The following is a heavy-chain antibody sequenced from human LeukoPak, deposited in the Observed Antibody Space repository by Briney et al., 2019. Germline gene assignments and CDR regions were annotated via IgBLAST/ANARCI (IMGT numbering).Heavy chain of an antibody. V-gene: IGHV3-23*01. D-gene: IGHD6-19*01. J-gene: IGHJ4*02. Sequence: GGSLRLSCAASGFTVSSNYMSWVRQAPGKGLEWVSAISGSGGSTYYADSVKGRFTISRDNSKNTLYLQMNSLRAEDTAVYYCAKDRLAVAGATSFDYWGQGTLVTVSS. CDR1: GFTVSSNY. CDR3: AKDRLAVAGATSFDY. CDR2: ISGSGGST.